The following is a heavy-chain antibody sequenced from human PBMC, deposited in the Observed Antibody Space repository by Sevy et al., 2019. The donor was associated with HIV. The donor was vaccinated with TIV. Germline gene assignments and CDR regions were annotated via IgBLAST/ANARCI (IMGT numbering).Heavy chain of an antibody. CDR3: ATGGSLFQL. J-gene: IGHJ1*01. CDR1: GFNFSNVW. CDR2: VKSKTEGGTT. V-gene: IGHV3-15*01. Sequence: GGSLRLSCAASGFNFSNVWMSWIRQAPGKGLEGVGHVKSKTEGGTTDYAAPVRGRFAISRDDSKNTLYLEMTSLKPEDTAVYYCATGGSLFQLWGQGTLVTVSS. D-gene: IGHD3-16*01.